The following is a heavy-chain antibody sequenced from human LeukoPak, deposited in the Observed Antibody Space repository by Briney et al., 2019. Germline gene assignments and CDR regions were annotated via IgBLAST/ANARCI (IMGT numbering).Heavy chain of an antibody. CDR2: FFSGGST. V-gene: IGHV3-53*01. CDR3: AREGIAVPGSHYYYGMDV. CDR1: GGSISSSSHY. Sequence: PSETLSLTCTVSGGSISSSSHYWGWVRQAPGKGLEWVSVFFSGGSTYYADSVKGRFTISRDNSKNTLSLQMNSLRAEDTAVYYCAREGIAVPGSHYYYGMDVWGQGTTVTVSS. D-gene: IGHD6-19*01. J-gene: IGHJ6*02.